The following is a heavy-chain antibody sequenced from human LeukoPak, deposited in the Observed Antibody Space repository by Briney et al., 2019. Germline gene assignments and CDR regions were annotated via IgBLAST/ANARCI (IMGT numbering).Heavy chain of an antibody. CDR2: IYPSDSDT. CDR1: GFSFSSYW. CDR3: ARHKGVTGSRLNYFYYGMDV. D-gene: IGHD2-21*02. Sequence: GESLKISCKGSGFSFSSYWIGWVRQMPGKGPEWMGIIYPSDSDTRYSPAFQGQVTISADKSINATYLQWSSLQASDTAMYYCARHKGVTGSRLNYFYYGMDVWGQGTTVTVSS. V-gene: IGHV5-51*01. J-gene: IGHJ6*01.